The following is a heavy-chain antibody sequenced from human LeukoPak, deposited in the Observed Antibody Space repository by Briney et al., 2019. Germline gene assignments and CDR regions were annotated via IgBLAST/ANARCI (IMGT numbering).Heavy chain of an antibody. CDR2: IKPNSGGT. CDR1: GYTFTGYY. Sequence: ASVKVSCTASGYTFTGYYMHWVRQAPGQGLEWMGWIKPNSGGTNYAQTLQGRVTMTRHPTISTAPTTLSRLSSDDPAVYYCARWYMLSFDWGQGTLVTVSS. CDR3: ARWYMLSFD. V-gene: IGHV1-2*02. J-gene: IGHJ4*02. D-gene: IGHD2-8*01.